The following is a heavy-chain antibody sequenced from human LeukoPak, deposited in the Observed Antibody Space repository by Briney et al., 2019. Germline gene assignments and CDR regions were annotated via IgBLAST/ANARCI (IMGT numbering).Heavy chain of an antibody. J-gene: IGHJ3*02. D-gene: IGHD3-22*01. CDR2: ISSTSSAK. CDR3: ARDILDSSGYSGAFDI. Sequence: GGSLRLSCAASGFTFSSYAMNWVRQAPGRGLEWVSYISSTSSAKYYADSVEGRFTISRDNAKNSLYLQMNSLRAEDTAVYYCARDILDSSGYSGAFDIWGQGTMVTVSS. CDR1: GFTFSSYA. V-gene: IGHV3-48*01.